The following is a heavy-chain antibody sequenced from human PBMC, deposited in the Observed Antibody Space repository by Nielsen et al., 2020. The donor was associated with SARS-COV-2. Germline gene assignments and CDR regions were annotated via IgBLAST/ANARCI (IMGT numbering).Heavy chain of an antibody. J-gene: IGHJ4*02. D-gene: IGHD3-10*01. V-gene: IGHV3-23*01. CDR1: GYSLSELC. CDR2: ITNSGDAT. CDR3: AKGERGITILFEN. Sequence: SCKVSGYSLSELCLHWVRQAPGKGLEWVSSITNSGDATFYAGSVKGRFTISRDDSKNTVYLQMNSLRAEDTALYYCAKGERGITILFENWGQGRLVTVSS.